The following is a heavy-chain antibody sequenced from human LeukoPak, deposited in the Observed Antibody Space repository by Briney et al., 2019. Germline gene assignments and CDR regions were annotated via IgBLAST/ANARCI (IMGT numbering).Heavy chain of an antibody. CDR1: GFTFSSYA. V-gene: IGHV3-23*01. Sequence: GSLRLSCAASGFTFSSYAMSWVRQAPGKGLEWVSAISGSGGSTYYADSVKGRFTISRDNSKNTLYLQMNSLRAEDTAVYYCAKDGIPYGDYDYWGQGTLVTVSS. CDR3: AKDGIPYGDYDY. J-gene: IGHJ4*02. D-gene: IGHD4-17*01. CDR2: ISGSGGST.